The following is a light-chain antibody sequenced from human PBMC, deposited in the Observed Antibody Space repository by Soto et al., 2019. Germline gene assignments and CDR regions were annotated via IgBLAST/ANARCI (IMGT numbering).Light chain of an antibody. Sequence: IHMTHSPSSLSASLWYTFTITFRASQRISGWLAWHQQKPGKAPKLLIYDVSALKRGVPPRFSGSGSGTEFTLTISSLQPDDFATYYCQQYNSYSPTFGQGTKVDI. CDR3: QQYNSYSPT. CDR1: QRISGW. V-gene: IGKV1-5*01. CDR2: DVS. J-gene: IGKJ1*01.